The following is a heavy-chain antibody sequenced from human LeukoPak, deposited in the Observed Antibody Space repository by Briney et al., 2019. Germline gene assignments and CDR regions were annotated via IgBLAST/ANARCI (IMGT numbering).Heavy chain of an antibody. CDR1: GYKFNVYD. J-gene: IGHJ3*01. V-gene: IGHV1-18*01. CDR3: ARADGTNSGTNAFDV. Sequence: ASVKVSCKTSGYKFNVYDILWVRQAPGHGLDYMGWISTYTGRANYAQKFQGRVSMVTDTSMTTAYLELTNLTSSDTGLYYCARADGTNSGTNAFDVWGLGTLVTVAS. D-gene: IGHD4-23*01. CDR2: ISTYTGRA.